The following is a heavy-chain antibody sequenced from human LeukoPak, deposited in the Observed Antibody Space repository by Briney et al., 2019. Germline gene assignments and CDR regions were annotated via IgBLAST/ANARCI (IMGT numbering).Heavy chain of an antibody. J-gene: IGHJ3*01. CDR2: TNWNGGRT. D-gene: IGHD3-22*01. Sequence: GGSLRLSCAASGFIFPEYGMTWVRQAPGKGLEWVSGTNWNGGRTGYADSVKGRFTISRDNAKNSLYLQMNTLRAEDTALYYCASSKGSTGYFSAFDLWGQGTMVTVSS. V-gene: IGHV3-20*04. CDR1: GFIFPEYG. CDR3: ASSKGSTGYFSAFDL.